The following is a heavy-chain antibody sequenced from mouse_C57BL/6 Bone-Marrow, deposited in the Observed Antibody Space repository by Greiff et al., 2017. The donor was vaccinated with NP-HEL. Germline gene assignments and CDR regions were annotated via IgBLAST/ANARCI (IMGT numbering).Heavy chain of an antibody. V-gene: IGHV2-2*01. CDR2: IWSGGST. J-gene: IGHJ1*03. CDR3: ARTGGYYVWYFDV. CDR1: GFSLTSYG. D-gene: IGHD2-3*01. Sequence: VQLVESGPGLVQPSQSLSITCTVSGFSLTSYGVHWVRQSPGKGLEWLGVIWSGGSTDYNAAFISRLSISKDNSKSQVFFKMNSLQADDTAIYYCARTGGYYVWYFDVWGTGTTVTVSS.